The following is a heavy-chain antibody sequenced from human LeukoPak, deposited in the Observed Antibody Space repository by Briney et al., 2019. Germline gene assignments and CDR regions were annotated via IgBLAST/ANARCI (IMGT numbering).Heavy chain of an antibody. CDR3: ARDPGSTEGFDY. CDR2: ISAYNGNT. V-gene: IGHV1-18*01. D-gene: IGHD2-2*01. J-gene: IGHJ4*02. CDR1: GYTFTSYG. Sequence: ASVKVSCKASGYTFTSYGISWVRQAPGQGLEWMGWISAYNGNTNYAQKFQGRVTMTRDTSTSTVYMELSSLRSEDTAVYYCARDPGSTEGFDYWGQGTLVTVSS.